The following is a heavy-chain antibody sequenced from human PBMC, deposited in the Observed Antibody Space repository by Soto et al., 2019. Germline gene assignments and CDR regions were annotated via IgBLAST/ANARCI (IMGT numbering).Heavy chain of an antibody. CDR2: IYYSGST. CDR1: GGSISSYY. V-gene: IGHV4-59*01. D-gene: IGHD4-17*01. Sequence: QVQLQESGPGLVKPSETLSLTCTVSGGSISSYYWSWIRQPPGKGLEWIGYIYYSGSTNYNPSLKSRVTISVDTSKNQFSLKLSSVTAADTAVYYCARRDYGDYLGPALGAFDIWGQGTMVTVSS. CDR3: ARRDYGDYLGPALGAFDI. J-gene: IGHJ3*02.